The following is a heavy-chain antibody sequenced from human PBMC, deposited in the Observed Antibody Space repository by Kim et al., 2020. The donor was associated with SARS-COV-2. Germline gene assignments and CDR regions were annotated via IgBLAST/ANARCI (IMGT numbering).Heavy chain of an antibody. V-gene: IGHV1-69*01. Sequence: QQFQGRVTITADESTSTAYMELRSLRSEDTAVYYCARGYYGSGSRDAFDIWGQGTMGTVSS. J-gene: IGHJ3*02. D-gene: IGHD3-10*01. CDR3: ARGYYGSGSRDAFDI.